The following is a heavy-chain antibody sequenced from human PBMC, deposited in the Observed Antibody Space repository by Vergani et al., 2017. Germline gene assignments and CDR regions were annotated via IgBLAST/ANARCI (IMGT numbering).Heavy chain of an antibody. CDR1: GFTFGDYA. D-gene: IGHD6-13*01. J-gene: IGHJ4*02. Sequence: EVQLVESGGGLVQPGRSLRLYCTASGFTFGDYAMSWFRQAPGKGLEWVGFIRSKAYGGTTEYAASVKGRFTISRDDSKSIAYLQMNSLKTEDTAVYYCNSGSVQHLVHQFDYWGQGTLVTVSS. CDR2: IRSKAYGGTT. CDR3: NSGSVQHLVHQFDY. V-gene: IGHV3-49*03.